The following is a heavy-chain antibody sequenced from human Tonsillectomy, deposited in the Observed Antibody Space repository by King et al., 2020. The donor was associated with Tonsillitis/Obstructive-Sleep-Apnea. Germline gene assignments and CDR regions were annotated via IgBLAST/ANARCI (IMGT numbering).Heavy chain of an antibody. D-gene: IGHD5-24*01. J-gene: IGHJ3*02. V-gene: IGHV4-59*03. CDR1: AGSISSYY. CDR3: ANMARVPDAFDI. CDR2: IYNSGST. Sequence: VQLQESGPGLVKPSETLSLTCTVSAGSISSYYWGWIRQPPGKGLEWIGYIYNSGSTNYNPSLMSRVPISVETSKNQFSLKLSSVTASYTAVYYCANMARVPDAFDIWGQGTMVTVSS.